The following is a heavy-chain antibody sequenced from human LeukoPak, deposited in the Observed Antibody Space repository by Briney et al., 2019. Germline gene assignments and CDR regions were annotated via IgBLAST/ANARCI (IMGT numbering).Heavy chain of an antibody. J-gene: IGHJ4*02. Sequence: SETLSLTCTVSGASINSYYWGWIRQPPGKGLECIGSIYHSGSTYYNPSLKSRVTISVDTSKNQFSLRLSSVTAADTAVYYCARSRRSWSTFDNWGQGTLVTVSS. CDR3: ARSRRSWSTFDN. CDR1: GASINSYY. D-gene: IGHD6-13*01. V-gene: IGHV4-38-2*02. CDR2: IYHSGST.